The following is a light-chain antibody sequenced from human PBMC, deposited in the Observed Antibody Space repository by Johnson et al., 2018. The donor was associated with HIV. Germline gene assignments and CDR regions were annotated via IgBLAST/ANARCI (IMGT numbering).Light chain of an antibody. V-gene: IGLV1-51*02. CDR2: ENN. J-gene: IGLJ1*01. Sequence: QSVLTQPPSVSAAPGQKVTISCSGSSYNIGNNYVSWYQQLPGTAPKLLIYENNKRPSGIPDRFSGSKSGTSATLGITGLQTGDEADYYCGPWDNSLVTGGGFGTGTKVTVL. CDR3: GPWDNSLVTGGG. CDR1: SYNIGNNY.